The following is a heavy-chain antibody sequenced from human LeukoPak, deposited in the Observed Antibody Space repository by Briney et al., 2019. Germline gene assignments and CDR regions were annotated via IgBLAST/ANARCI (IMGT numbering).Heavy chain of an antibody. J-gene: IGHJ6*03. CDR1: GYTFTSYG. V-gene: IGHV1-18*01. CDR2: ISAYNGNT. CDR3: ARVPGDYGWFGNYYYMDV. Sequence: ASVKVSCKASGYTFTSYGISWVRQAPGQGLGWMGWISAYNGNTNYARKLQGRVTMTTDTSTSTAYMELRSLRSDDTAVYYCARVPGDYGWFGNYYYMDVWGKGTTVTVSS. D-gene: IGHD4-17*01.